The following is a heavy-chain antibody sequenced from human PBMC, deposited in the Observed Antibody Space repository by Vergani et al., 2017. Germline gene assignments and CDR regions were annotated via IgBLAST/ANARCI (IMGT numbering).Heavy chain of an antibody. D-gene: IGHD6-13*01. CDR2: IYYSGST. V-gene: IGHV4-61*01. J-gene: IGHJ3*02. CDR1: GGSVSSGSYY. Sequence: QVQLQESGPGLVKPSETLSLPCTVSGGSVSSGSYYWSWIRQPPGKGLEWIGYIYYSGSTNYNPSLKSRVTISVDTSKNQFSLKLSSVTTADTAVYYCARPSPTGYSSSWSDAFDIWGQGTMVTVSS. CDR3: ARPSPTGYSSSWSDAFDI.